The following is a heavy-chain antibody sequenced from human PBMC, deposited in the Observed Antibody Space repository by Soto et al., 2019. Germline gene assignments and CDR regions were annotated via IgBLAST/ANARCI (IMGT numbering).Heavy chain of an antibody. CDR2: ISYDGSNK. V-gene: IGHV3-30-3*01. D-gene: IGHD2-8*01. CDR1: GFTFSSYA. J-gene: IGHJ5*02. Sequence: GGSLRLSCAASGFTFSSYAMHWVRQAPGKGLEWVAVISYDGSNKYYADSVKGRFTISRDNSKNTLYLQMNSLRAEDTAVYYCVRLIGNSWLDTWGQGTLVTVSS. CDR3: VRLIGNSWLDT.